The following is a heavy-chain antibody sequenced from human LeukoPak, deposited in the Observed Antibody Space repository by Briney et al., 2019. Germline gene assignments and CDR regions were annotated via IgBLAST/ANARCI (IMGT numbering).Heavy chain of an antibody. CDR2: IYPVDSDT. J-gene: IGHJ4*02. CDR1: GYSFTSYW. V-gene: IGHV5-51*01. CDR3: AGTGVPLAYCGGDCYRYDY. D-gene: IGHD2-21*02. Sequence: GESLKISCKASGYSFTSYWIGWVRQMPGNGLEWMGIIYPVDSDTRYSPSFQGQVPISADKSISTAYLQWSSLKASATAMYYCAGTGVPLAYCGGDCYRYDYWGQGTLVTVSS.